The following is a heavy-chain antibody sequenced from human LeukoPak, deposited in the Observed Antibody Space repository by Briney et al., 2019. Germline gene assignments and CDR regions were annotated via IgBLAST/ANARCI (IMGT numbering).Heavy chain of an antibody. D-gene: IGHD4-11*01. Sequence: GGSLRLSCATSGFTFSTSVMTWVRQAPGKGLEWVSSISMSSTYIYYAESVKGRFAISRDNAKNSLYLQMNSLRAEDMAVYYCARGGPHDYSDYCFDYWGQGTLVTVSS. CDR2: ISMSSTYI. CDR3: ARGGPHDYSDYCFDY. CDR1: GFTFSTSV. V-gene: IGHV3-21*01. J-gene: IGHJ4*02.